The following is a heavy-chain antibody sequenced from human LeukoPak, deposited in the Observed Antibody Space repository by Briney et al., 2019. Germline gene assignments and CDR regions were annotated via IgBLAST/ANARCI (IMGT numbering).Heavy chain of an antibody. CDR1: GFTFSSYS. CDR3: FVGPHPYDSGDWPPN. D-gene: IGHD3-10*01. J-gene: IGHJ4*02. CDR2: ISSSSSTI. Sequence: GGSLRLSCAASGFTFSSYSMNWVRQAPGKGLEWVSYISSSSSTIYYADSVEGRFTISRDNSKNTVYLQMNSLRSDDTAVYYCFVGPHPYDSGDWPPNWGQGTLVTVSS. V-gene: IGHV3-48*01.